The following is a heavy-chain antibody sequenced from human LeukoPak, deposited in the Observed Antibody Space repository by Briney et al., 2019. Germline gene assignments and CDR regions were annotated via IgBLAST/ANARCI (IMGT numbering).Heavy chain of an antibody. D-gene: IGHD1-1*01. J-gene: IGHJ6*03. V-gene: IGHV1-69*13. Sequence: ASVKVSCKASGGTFSSYAISWVRQAPGQGLEWMGGIIPIFGTANYAQKFQGRVTITADESTSTAYMELSSLRSEDTAVYYCARGSSVNDYYYYYYMDVWGKGTTVTVSS. CDR1: GGTFSSYA. CDR3: ARGSSVNDYYYYYYMDV. CDR2: IIPIFGTA.